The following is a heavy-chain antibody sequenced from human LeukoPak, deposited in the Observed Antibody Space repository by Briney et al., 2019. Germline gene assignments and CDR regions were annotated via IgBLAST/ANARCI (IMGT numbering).Heavy chain of an antibody. D-gene: IGHD6-13*01. Sequence: APVKVSCKASGYTFTGYYMHWVRQAPGQGLEWMGWINPNSGGTNYAQKFRGRVTMTRDTSISTAYMELSRLRSDDTAVYYCARDKSLQQLVPFCWFDPWGQGTLVTVSS. CDR2: INPNSGGT. CDR1: GYTFTGYY. V-gene: IGHV1-2*02. CDR3: ARDKSLQQLVPFCWFDP. J-gene: IGHJ5*02.